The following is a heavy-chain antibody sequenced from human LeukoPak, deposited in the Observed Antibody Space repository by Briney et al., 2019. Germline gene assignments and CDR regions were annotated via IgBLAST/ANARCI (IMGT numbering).Heavy chain of an antibody. Sequence: SETLSLTCGVSGASVSSIGYSWSWIRQPPGRGLEWIGYIYQSGSASYNPSLQSRVTISIDKSKNQFSLKLNSVTAADTAVYYCARNSYYDNSGEGAFDIWGQGTMVTVSS. CDR1: GASVSSIGYS. V-gene: IGHV4-30-2*01. D-gene: IGHD3-22*01. J-gene: IGHJ3*02. CDR2: IYQSGSA. CDR3: ARNSYYDNSGEGAFDI.